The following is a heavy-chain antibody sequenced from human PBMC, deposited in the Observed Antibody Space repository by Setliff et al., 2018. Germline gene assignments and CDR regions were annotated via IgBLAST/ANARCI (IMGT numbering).Heavy chain of an antibody. J-gene: IGHJ4*02. Sequence: PGGSLRLSCAASGFTFDDYAMHWVRQAPGKGLEWVSVITDSGIKTYYADSVKGRFTISRDNSKNALYLQMNSLRAEDTAVYYCCSGSYLFVYWGQGSLVTVSS. D-gene: IGHD1-26*01. V-gene: IGHV3-23*01. CDR2: ITDSGIKT. CDR3: CSGSYLFVY. CDR1: GFTFDDYA.